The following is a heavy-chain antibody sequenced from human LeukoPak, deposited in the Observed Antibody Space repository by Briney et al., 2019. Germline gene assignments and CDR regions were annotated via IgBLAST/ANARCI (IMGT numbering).Heavy chain of an antibody. CDR1: GFTFSSYW. CDR3: ARAPSEIGGYYPEYFRH. D-gene: IGHD3-22*01. Sequence: GGSLRLSCAASGFTFSSYWMHWVRQAPGKGLVWVSRIKSDGGTNYADAVEGRFTISSGNAKHTVSLQMNSLSGEDTGVYYCARAPSEIGGYYPEYFRHWGQGTLVTVSS. J-gene: IGHJ1*01. CDR2: IKSDGGT. V-gene: IGHV3-74*01.